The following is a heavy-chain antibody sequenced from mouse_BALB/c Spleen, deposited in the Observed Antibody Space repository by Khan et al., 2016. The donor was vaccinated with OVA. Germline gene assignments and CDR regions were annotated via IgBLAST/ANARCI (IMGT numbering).Heavy chain of an antibody. J-gene: IGHJ3*01. CDR1: GFTIKDNY. V-gene: IGHV14-3*02. CDR2: IDPPNDDS. CDR3: ATLNGNPFAF. Sequence: EVQLQQSGAELVKPGASLKLSCSASGFTIKDNYMHWMNQRPEQSLEWIGRIDPPNDDSKYGPKFQAKLTLTADTSSNTPYLQISSLTSEDTAMYYCATLNGNPFAFWGQGTLVSVSA. D-gene: IGHD2-1*01.